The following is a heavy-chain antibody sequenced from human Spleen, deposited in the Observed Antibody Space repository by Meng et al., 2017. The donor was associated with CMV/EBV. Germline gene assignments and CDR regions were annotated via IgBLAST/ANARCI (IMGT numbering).Heavy chain of an antibody. CDR1: GYSFTSATYS. Sequence: GESLKISCKGSGYSFTSATYSIAWVRQMPGKGLEWMGIIYPGDSDTRYSPSFQGQVTISADKSISTAYLQWSSLKASDTAMCYCARPSSRYYDFWSGYGSSAFDIWGQGTMVTVSS. D-gene: IGHD3-3*01. CDR2: IYPGDSDT. V-gene: IGHV5-51*01. J-gene: IGHJ3*02. CDR3: ARPSSRYYDFWSGYGSSAFDI.